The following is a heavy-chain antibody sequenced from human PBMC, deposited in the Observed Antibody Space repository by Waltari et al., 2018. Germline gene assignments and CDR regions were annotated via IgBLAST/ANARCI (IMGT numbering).Heavy chain of an antibody. V-gene: IGHV3-74*01. J-gene: IGHJ2*01. D-gene: IGHD3-10*01. CDR2: MNSDGSPT. CDR1: GFTFSSYW. Sequence: EVQLVESGGGLVQPGGSLGLSCVTSGFTFSSYWMHWVRQVPGKVLVWVARMNSDGSPTRYADSVKGRFTISRDNAKNTLYLQMNSLRADDTSVYYCARAQLTMARNLDLWGRGTLVTVSS. CDR3: ARAQLTMARNLDL.